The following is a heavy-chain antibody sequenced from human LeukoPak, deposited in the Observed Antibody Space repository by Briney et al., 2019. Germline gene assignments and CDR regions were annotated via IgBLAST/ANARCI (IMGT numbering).Heavy chain of an antibody. CDR1: GFTLSLYA. J-gene: IGHJ4*02. V-gene: IGHV3-21*05. Sequence: GGSLRLSCAASGFTLSLYAMNWVRQAPGKGLEWVSYINSGSDDIHYTESVRGRFAISRDNAKKTLYLQMNSLRAEDTAVYYCARDTYEPGLIDFWGQGTLVSVSS. CDR2: INSGSDDI. D-gene: IGHD3-3*01. CDR3: ARDTYEPGLIDF.